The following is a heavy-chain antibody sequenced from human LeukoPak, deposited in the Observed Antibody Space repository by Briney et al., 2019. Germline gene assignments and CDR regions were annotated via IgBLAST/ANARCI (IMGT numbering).Heavy chain of an antibody. CDR3: ARFRGDYYFDY. Sequence: EGSLRLSCAASGFSFTGYGMNWVRQAPGKGLEWVSYISSGSSTIYYADSVKGRFTVSRDNAKNSLYLQVNSLRAEDAAVYYCARFRGDYYFDYWGQGTLVTVSS. D-gene: IGHD3-16*01. CDR2: ISSGSSTI. CDR1: GFSFTGYG. V-gene: IGHV3-48*01. J-gene: IGHJ4*02.